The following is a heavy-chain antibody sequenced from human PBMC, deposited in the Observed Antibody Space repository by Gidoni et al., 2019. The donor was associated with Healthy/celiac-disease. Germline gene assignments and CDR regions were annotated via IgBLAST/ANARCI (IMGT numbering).Heavy chain of an antibody. D-gene: IGHD3-22*01. CDR2: IYYSGST. Sequence: QLQLQESGPGLVKPSETLSLTCTVSGGSISSSSYYWGWIRQPPGKGLEWIGSIYYSGSTYYNPSLKSRVTISVDTSKNQFSLKLSSVTAADTAVYYCAGDRITMIVVGPGDAFDIWGQGTMVTVSS. V-gene: IGHV4-39*01. CDR1: GGSISSSSYY. CDR3: AGDRITMIVVGPGDAFDI. J-gene: IGHJ3*02.